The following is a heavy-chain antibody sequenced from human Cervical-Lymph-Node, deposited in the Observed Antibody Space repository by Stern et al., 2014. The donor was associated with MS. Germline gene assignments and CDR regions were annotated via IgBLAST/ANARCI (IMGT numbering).Heavy chain of an antibody. J-gene: IGHJ4*02. CDR2: IYYSGST. Sequence: QVQLQESGPGLVKPSQTLSLTCTVSGGSISSGDYYLSWIRQPPGKGLEWIGYIYYSGSTYYNPSLKSRVTISVDTSKNQFSLKLSSVTAADTAVYYCARDSSGYYSNFDYWGQGTLVTVSS. D-gene: IGHD3-22*01. CDR3: ARDSSGYYSNFDY. CDR1: GGSISSGDYY. V-gene: IGHV4-30-4*01.